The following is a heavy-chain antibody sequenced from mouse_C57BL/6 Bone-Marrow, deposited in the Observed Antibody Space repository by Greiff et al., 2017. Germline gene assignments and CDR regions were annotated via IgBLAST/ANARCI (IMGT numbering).Heavy chain of an antibody. D-gene: IGHD2-3*01. V-gene: IGHV1-69*01. Sequence: QVQLQQPGAELVMPGASVKLSCKASGYTFTSYWMHWVKQRPGQGLEWIGEIDPSDSYTNYNQKFKGKSTLTVDKSSSTAYMQLSSLTSEDSAVYYCARSHDDPAWFAYWGQGTLVTVSA. J-gene: IGHJ3*01. CDR1: GYTFTSYW. CDR3: ARSHDDPAWFAY. CDR2: IDPSDSYT.